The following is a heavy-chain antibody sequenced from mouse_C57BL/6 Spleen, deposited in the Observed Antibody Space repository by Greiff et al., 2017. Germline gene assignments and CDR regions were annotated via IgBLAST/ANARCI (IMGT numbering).Heavy chain of an antibody. CDR2: IYPGDGDT. CDR3: ARRYYYGSSYAMDY. J-gene: IGHJ4*01. D-gene: IGHD1-1*01. V-gene: IGHV1-80*01. Sequence: VQGVESGAELVKPGASVKISCKASGYAFSSYWMNWVKQRPGKGLEWIGQIYPGDGDTNYNGKFKGKATLTADTSSSTAYMQLSSLTSEDSAVYFCARRYYYGSSYAMDYWGQGTSVTVSS. CDR1: GYAFSSYW.